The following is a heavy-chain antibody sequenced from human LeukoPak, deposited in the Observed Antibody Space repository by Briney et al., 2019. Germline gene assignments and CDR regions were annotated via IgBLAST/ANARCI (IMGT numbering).Heavy chain of an antibody. V-gene: IGHV3-53*01. D-gene: IGHD3-3*01. CDR1: GFTVSDNY. CDR2: IYSGGTT. CDR3: AKDRALFGIFDY. J-gene: IGHJ4*02. Sequence: GGSLRLSCAASGFTVSDNYMTWVRQAPGKGLGWVSVIYSGGTTYYADSVKGRFTISRDNSKNTLYLQMNSLRAEDTALYYCAKDRALFGIFDYWGQGTLVTVSS.